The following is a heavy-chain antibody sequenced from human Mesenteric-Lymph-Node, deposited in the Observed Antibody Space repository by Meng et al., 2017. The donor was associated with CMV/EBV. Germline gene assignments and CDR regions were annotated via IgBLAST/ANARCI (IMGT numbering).Heavy chain of an antibody. CDR1: GFTFSSYS. D-gene: IGHD6-19*01. J-gene: IGHJ4*02. V-gene: IGHV3-48*04. CDR2: IDSSSTI. Sequence: GGSLRLSCAASGFTFSSYSMNWVRQAPGKGLEWVSYIDSSSTIYYADSVKGRFTISRDNAKNSLFLQMNSLRAEDTAIYYCARMYSSGWSPYYFDYWGQGTVVTVSS. CDR3: ARMYSSGWSPYYFDY.